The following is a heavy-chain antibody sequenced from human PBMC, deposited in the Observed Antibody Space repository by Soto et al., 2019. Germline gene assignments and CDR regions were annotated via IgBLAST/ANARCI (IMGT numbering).Heavy chain of an antibody. V-gene: IGHV2-26*01. J-gene: IGHJ4*02. CDR3: ARKADYYDSSGYYPN. D-gene: IGHD3-22*01. CDR2: IFSNDEK. CDR1: GFSLSNARMG. Sequence: SGPTLVNPTETLTLTCTVSGFSLSNARMGVSWIRQPPGKALEWLAHIFSNDEKSYSTSLKSRLTISKDTSKSQVVLTMTNMDPVDTATYYCARKADYYDSSGYYPNWGQGTLVTVSS.